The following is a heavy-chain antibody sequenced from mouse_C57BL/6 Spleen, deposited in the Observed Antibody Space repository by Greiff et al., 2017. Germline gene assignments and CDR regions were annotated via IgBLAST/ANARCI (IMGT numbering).Heavy chain of an antibody. CDR3: ARCPYSNYGDY. CDR1: GYAFSSYW. J-gene: IGHJ2*01. Sequence: VQLQQSGAELVKPGASVKISCKASGYAFSSYWMNWVKQRPGKGLEWLGQIYPGDGDTNYNGKFTGQATLTADTSSSTAYMQLSSLTSEDSAVYFCARCPYSNYGDYWGQGTTLTVSS. V-gene: IGHV1-80*01. D-gene: IGHD2-5*01. CDR2: IYPGDGDT.